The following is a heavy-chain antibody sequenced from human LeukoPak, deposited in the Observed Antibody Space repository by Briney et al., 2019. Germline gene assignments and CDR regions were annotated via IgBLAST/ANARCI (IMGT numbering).Heavy chain of an antibody. CDR3: TRDRSRAEDD. Sequence: GSLRLFCAASGINLSCQWKRWVRQGSGEGLEWVANINQGGSDKYYVDSVKGRFTISRDNANNLLYLQMNSLRGEDTAVYYCTRDRSRAEDDWGQGTLVTVSS. V-gene: IGHV3-7*01. CDR1: GINLSCQW. D-gene: IGHD1-14*01. CDR2: INQGGSDK. J-gene: IGHJ4*02.